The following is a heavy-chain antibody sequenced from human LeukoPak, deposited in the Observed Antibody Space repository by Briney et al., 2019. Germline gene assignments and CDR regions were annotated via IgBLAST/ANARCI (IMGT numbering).Heavy chain of an antibody. Sequence: GGSLRLSCAASGFTFNMYALSWVRQAPGEGLEWVASISAGGVNTYYADFVEGRFTISRDNSKNTLFLQMSSLRAEDTAAYFCAKYMTSMIRGAFDIWGQGTMVTVSS. J-gene: IGHJ3*02. CDR3: AKYMTSMIRGAFDI. D-gene: IGHD3-10*01. CDR2: ISAGGVNT. CDR1: GFTFNMYA. V-gene: IGHV3-23*01.